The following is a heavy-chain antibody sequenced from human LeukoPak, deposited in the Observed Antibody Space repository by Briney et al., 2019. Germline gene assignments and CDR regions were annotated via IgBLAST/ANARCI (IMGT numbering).Heavy chain of an antibody. Sequence: ASVKVSCKASGGTFSSYAISWVRQAPGQGLEWMGRIIPILGIANYAQKFQGRVTITVDKSTSTAYMELSSLRSEDTAVYYCARVLSVRGAMYNWFDPWGQGTLVTVSS. CDR1: GGTFSSYA. V-gene: IGHV1-69*04. CDR3: ARVLSVRGAMYNWFDP. J-gene: IGHJ5*02. D-gene: IGHD3-10*02. CDR2: IIPILGIA.